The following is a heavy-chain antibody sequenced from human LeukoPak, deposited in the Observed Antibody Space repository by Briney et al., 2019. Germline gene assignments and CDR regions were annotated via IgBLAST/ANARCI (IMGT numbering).Heavy chain of an antibody. Sequence: GGSLRLSCAASGFTFSSYEMNWVRQAPGKGLEWVSYISSSSNTIYYADSVKGRFTISRDNAQNSLYLQMNSLRAEDTAVYYCARDRNADFWSGYYTNYFDYWGQGTLVTVSS. CDR3: ARDRNADFWSGYYTNYFDY. J-gene: IGHJ4*02. CDR2: ISSSSNTI. D-gene: IGHD3-3*01. V-gene: IGHV3-48*03. CDR1: GFTFSSYE.